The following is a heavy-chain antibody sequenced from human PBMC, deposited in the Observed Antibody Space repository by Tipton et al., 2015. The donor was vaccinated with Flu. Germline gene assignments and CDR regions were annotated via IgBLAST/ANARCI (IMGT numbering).Heavy chain of an antibody. CDR2: IWYDGSNK. D-gene: IGHD3-9*01. J-gene: IGHJ4*02. CDR3: ARGYDILTDGGGYFDY. CDR1: GFTFSSYA. V-gene: IGHV3-33*08. Sequence: SLRLSCQASGFTFSSYAMHWVRQAPGKGLEWVAGIWYDGSNKYYADSVKGRFTISRDNSKNTLYLQMNSLRAEDTAVYYCARGYDILTDGGGYFDYWGQGTLVTVSS.